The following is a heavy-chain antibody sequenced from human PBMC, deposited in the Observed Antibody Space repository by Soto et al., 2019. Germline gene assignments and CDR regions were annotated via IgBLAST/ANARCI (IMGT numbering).Heavy chain of an antibody. V-gene: IGHV1-18*01. J-gene: IGHJ5*02. CDR3: ARDPAWEQWLVDWFDP. Sequence: QVQLVQSGAEVKKPGASVKVSCKASGYTFTSYGISWVRQAPGQGLEWMGWISAYNGNTNYAQKLQGRVTMTTDTSTSTAHMELRSLRSDDTAVYYCARDPAWEQWLVDWFDPWGQGTLVTVSS. CDR1: GYTFTSYG. D-gene: IGHD6-19*01. CDR2: ISAYNGNT.